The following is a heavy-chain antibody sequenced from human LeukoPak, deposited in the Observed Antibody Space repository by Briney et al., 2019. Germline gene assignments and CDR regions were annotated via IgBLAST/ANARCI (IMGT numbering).Heavy chain of an antibody. CDR3: ARDPRRVIRQNWFDP. V-gene: IGHV3-74*01. CDR1: GFTFSSYW. D-gene: IGHD1-1*01. J-gene: IGHJ5*02. CDR2: INSDGSST. Sequence: GGSLRLSCAAPGFTFSSYWMHWVRQAPGKGLVWVSRINSDGSSTSYADSVKGRFTISRDNAKNTLYLQMNSLRAEDTAVYYCARDPRRVIRQNWFDPWGQGTLVTVSS.